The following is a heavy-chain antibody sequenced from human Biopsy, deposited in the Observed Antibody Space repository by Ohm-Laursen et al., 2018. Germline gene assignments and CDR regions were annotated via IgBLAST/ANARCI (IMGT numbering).Heavy chain of an antibody. D-gene: IGHD1-7*01. J-gene: IGHJ5*02. CDR1: GYTFTSYD. CDR2: LNPVSGNS. CDR3: GRAVRNQLLTDP. Sequence: SVKVSCKASGYTFTSYDITWVRQASGQGPEWIGWLNPVSGNSNFGQKFQGRVTVTSDTSIGTAYMELSGLTSDDTATYYCGRAVRNQLLTDPWGQGTLVTVTS. V-gene: IGHV1-8*01.